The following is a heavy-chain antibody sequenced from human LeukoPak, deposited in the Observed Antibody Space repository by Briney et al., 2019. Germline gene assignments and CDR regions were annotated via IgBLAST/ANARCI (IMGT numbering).Heavy chain of an antibody. J-gene: IGHJ1*01. CDR2: IYPGDSGT. CDR1: GYSFTSYW. V-gene: IGHV5-51*01. CDR3: ARQSPEAVAVPGH. Sequence: GESLKISCKGSGYSFTSYWIGWVRQMPGKGLEWMGIIYPGDSGTRYSPSFQGQVTISADKSISTAYLQWSSLKAPDTAMYYCARQSPEAVAVPGHWGQGTLVTVSS. D-gene: IGHD6-19*01.